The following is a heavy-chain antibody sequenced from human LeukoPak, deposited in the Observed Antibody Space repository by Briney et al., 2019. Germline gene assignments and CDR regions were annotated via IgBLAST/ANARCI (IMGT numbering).Heavy chain of an antibody. CDR1: GFTFSSYA. CDR2: ISGSGGST. D-gene: IGHD4-17*01. CDR3: AKCGDGDYVFSWYFDL. J-gene: IGHJ2*01. V-gene: IGHV3-23*01. Sequence: GGSLRLPCAASGFTFSSYAMSWVRQAPGKGLEWVSAISGSGGSTYYADSVKGRFTISRDNSKNTLSLQMSSLRAEDTAVYYCAKCGDGDYVFSWYFDLWGRGTLVTVSS.